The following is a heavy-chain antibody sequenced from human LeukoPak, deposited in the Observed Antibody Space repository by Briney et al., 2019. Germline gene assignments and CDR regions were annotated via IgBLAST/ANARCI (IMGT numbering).Heavy chain of an antibody. CDR1: GFTFDDYA. D-gene: IGHD6-6*01. Sequence: GGSLRLSCAASGFTFDDYAMHWVRHAPGKGLEWVSGISWNSGSIGYADSVKGRFTISRDNAKNSLYLQMNSLRAEDTALYYCAKDISIAARQGFDYWGQGTLVTVSS. V-gene: IGHV3-9*01. J-gene: IGHJ4*02. CDR2: ISWNSGSI. CDR3: AKDISIAARQGFDY.